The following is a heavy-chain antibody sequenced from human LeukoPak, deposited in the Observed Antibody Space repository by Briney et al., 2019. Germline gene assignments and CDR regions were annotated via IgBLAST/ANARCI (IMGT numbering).Heavy chain of an antibody. CDR3: ARAQIRYCSGGSCYIGHYYYYMDV. D-gene: IGHD2-15*01. Sequence: SVKVSCKASGGTFSSYAISWVRQAPGQGLEWMGGIIPIFGTANYAQKFQGRVTITTDESTSTAYMELSSLRSEDTAVYYCARAQIRYCSGGSCYIGHYYYYMDVWGKGNTVTVSS. J-gene: IGHJ6*03. CDR2: IIPIFGTA. V-gene: IGHV1-69*05. CDR1: GGTFSSYA.